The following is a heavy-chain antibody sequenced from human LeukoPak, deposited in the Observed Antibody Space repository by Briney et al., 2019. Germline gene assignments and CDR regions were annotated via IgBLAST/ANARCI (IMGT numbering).Heavy chain of an antibody. CDR1: GGTFSSYA. J-gene: IGHJ4*02. D-gene: IGHD6-13*01. Sequence: SVKVSCKASGGTFSSYAISWVRQAPGQGLEWMGGIIPIFGTANYAQKFQGRVTITTDESTSTAYMELSSLRSEDTAVYYCARDPYSSSWFDYWGQGTLVTVSS. CDR3: ARDPYSSSWFDY. V-gene: IGHV1-69*05. CDR2: IIPIFGTA.